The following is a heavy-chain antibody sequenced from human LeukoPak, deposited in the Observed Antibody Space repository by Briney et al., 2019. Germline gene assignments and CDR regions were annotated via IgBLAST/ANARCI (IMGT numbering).Heavy chain of an antibody. D-gene: IGHD4-17*01. CDR3: ARVGTDYGDYSGAFDI. J-gene: IGHJ3*02. V-gene: IGHV4-31*03. CDR1: GGSISSGGYY. CDR2: FYYSGST. Sequence: SQTLSLTCTVSGGSISSGGYYWSWIRQHPGKGLEWIGYFYYSGSTYYNPSLKSRVTISVDTSKNQFSLKLSSVTAADTAVYYCARVGTDYGDYSGAFDIWSQGTMVTVSS.